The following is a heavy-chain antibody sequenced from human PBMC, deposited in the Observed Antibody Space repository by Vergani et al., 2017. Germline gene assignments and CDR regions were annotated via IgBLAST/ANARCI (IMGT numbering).Heavy chain of an antibody. CDR2: IYYDGSKK. Sequence: QVQLGESGGGVVQPGRSLRLSCTSSGFPFSTYAMHWVRQAPGKGLEWVAIIYYDGSKKYYADSVKGRFTISRDNSRNTLDLLMSSLRAEDTAIYYCVREGSYCGSTTCRNPSYVYYYHMDVWLEATTVTVSS. J-gene: IGHJ6*03. CDR3: VREGSYCGSTTCRNPSYVYYYHMDV. CDR1: GFPFSTYA. V-gene: IGHV3-33*01. D-gene: IGHD2-21*01.